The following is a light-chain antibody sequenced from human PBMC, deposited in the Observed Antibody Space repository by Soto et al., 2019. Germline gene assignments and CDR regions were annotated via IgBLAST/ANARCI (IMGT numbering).Light chain of an antibody. J-gene: IGKJ1*01. CDR2: GAS. CDR1: QSISRY. V-gene: IGKV1-39*01. Sequence: DIQMTQSPSSLSAYVGDRVSITCRAGQSISRYLNWYEQKPGKAPKLLIFGASSLQSGVPSRFSGTGSGTDFTLTISSLQPEDFATYYCQQSYSTVVTFGQGTKV. CDR3: QQSYSTVVT.